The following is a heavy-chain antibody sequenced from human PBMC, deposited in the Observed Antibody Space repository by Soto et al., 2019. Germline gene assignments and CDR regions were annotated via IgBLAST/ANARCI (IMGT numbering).Heavy chain of an antibody. CDR1: GFTFSSYS. V-gene: IGHV3-21*01. CDR2: ISDSGGYI. D-gene: IGHD3-10*01. J-gene: IGHJ4*02. Sequence: LRLSCAASGFTFSSYSMDWVRQAPGKGLEWVSSISDSGGYIYYADSVKGRFTISRANAKNSLFLQMDSLRVEDTAVYYCAREGGPGFGELLVWGQGALVTVSS. CDR3: AREGGPGFGELLV.